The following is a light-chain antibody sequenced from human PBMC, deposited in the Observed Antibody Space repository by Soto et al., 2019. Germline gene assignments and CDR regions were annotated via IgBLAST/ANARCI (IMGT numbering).Light chain of an antibody. J-gene: IGLJ2*01. CDR2: DDR. CDR1: NIGRKS. V-gene: IGLV3-21*02. Sequence: SYELTQPPSVSVAPGQTARITCGGSNIGRKSVHWYQQKPGQAPVVVVYDDRDRPSGIPERFSGSNSGTSASLAISGLRSEDEADYYCGGWDDSLSGPVFGGGTKLTVL. CDR3: GGWDDSLSGPV.